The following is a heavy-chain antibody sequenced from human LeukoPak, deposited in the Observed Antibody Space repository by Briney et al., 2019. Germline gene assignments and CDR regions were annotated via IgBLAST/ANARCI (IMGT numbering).Heavy chain of an antibody. Sequence: SETLSLTCTVSGGSISSYYWSWIRQPPGKGLEYIGYVYYSGSTDYNPSLKSRVTISVDTSKNQFSLKLSSVTAADTAAYYCARAGSPGYYFDHWGQGSLVTVSS. J-gene: IGHJ4*02. V-gene: IGHV4-59*01. CDR1: GGSISSYY. CDR2: VYYSGST. D-gene: IGHD6-19*01. CDR3: ARAGSPGYYFDH.